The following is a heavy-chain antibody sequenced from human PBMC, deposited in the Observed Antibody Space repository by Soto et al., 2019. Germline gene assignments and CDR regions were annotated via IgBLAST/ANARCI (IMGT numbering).Heavy chain of an antibody. Sequence: GGSLRPSCAASGFTFSSYWMSWVRQAPGKGLEWVANIKQDGSEKYYVDSVKGRFTISRDNAKNSLYLQMNSLRAEDTAVYYCARGSPRLFGGVIVIHSGIIGYDYWGQGTLVTVSS. CDR2: IKQDGSEK. CDR3: ARGSPRLFGGVIVIHSGIIGYDY. D-gene: IGHD3-16*02. V-gene: IGHV3-7*05. J-gene: IGHJ4*02. CDR1: GFTFSSYW.